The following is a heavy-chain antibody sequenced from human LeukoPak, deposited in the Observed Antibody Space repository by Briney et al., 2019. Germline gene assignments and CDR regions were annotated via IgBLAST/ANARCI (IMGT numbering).Heavy chain of an antibody. D-gene: IGHD3-3*01. CDR2: ISGSGSST. V-gene: IGHV3-23*01. CDR3: AKEHDLWHEEGNWFDP. CDR1: GFTFSSYA. J-gene: IGHJ5*02. Sequence: PGGSLRLSCAASGFTFSSYAMSWVRQAPGKGLEWVSVISGSGSSTYYADSVKGRFTISRDNSKNTLYLQMNSLRAEDTAVYYCAKEHDLWHEEGNWFDPWGQGTLVTVSS.